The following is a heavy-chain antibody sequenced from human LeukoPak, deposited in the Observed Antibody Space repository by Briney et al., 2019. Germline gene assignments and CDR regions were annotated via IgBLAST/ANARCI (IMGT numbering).Heavy chain of an antibody. CDR3: ASSHDSSGND. V-gene: IGHV3-7*01. J-gene: IGHJ4*02. CDR1: GFSFSTNW. CDR2: IRGDGSAK. Sequence: GGSLRLSCAASGFSFSTNWMAWARQAPGKGLEWVGNIRGDGSAKFYGGSVKGRFTISRDNSQNTLYLQMDSLRPEDTAVYYCASSHDSSGNDWGQGTLVTVSS. D-gene: IGHD3-22*01.